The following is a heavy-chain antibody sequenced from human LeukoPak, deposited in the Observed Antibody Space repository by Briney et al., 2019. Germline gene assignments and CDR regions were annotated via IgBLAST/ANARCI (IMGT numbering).Heavy chain of an antibody. Sequence: GGSLRLSCAASGFTFSSYAMSWVRQAPGKGLEWVANIKQDGSEKYYVDSVKGRFTISRDNAKNSLYLQMNSLRDEDTGVYYCARVGGGTYYDILTGLGYFDYWGQGTLVTVSS. CDR3: ARVGGGTYYDILTGLGYFDY. CDR2: IKQDGSEK. J-gene: IGHJ4*02. CDR1: GFTFSSYA. D-gene: IGHD3-9*01. V-gene: IGHV3-7*03.